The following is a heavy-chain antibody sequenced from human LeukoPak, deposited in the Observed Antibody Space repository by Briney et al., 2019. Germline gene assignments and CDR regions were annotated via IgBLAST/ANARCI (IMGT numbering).Heavy chain of an antibody. J-gene: IGHJ3*02. CDR2: IFPSGGEI. CDR3: ARDPSPPPRWGAFDI. D-gene: IGHD5-24*01. Sequence: GGSLRLSCAASGFTFSTFAMIWVRQPPGKGLEWVSSIFPSGGEIHYADSVKGRFTISRDNSKNTLYLQMNSLRAEDTAVYYCARDPSPPPRWGAFDIWGQGTMVTVSS. CDR1: GFTFSTFA. V-gene: IGHV3-23*01.